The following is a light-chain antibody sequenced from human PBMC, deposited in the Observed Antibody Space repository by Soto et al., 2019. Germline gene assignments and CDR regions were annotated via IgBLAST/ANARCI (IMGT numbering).Light chain of an antibody. CDR2: DAS. Sequence: EIVLTQSPATLSLSPGERATLSCRASQSVSSYLAWYQQKPGQAPRLLIYDASNRATGIPARFSGSGSGTDFTLTISSLEPEDFAVYYCQQRSNWPPGGIFTFCPGTKVDIK. CDR3: QQRSNWPPGGIFT. J-gene: IGKJ3*01. CDR1: QSVSSY. V-gene: IGKV3-11*01.